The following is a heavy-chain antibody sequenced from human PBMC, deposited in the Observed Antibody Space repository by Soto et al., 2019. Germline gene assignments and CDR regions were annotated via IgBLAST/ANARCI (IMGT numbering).Heavy chain of an antibody. Sequence: GESLTISCKGSGDSFTSYWIGWVRQMPGKGLEWMGIIYPGDSDTRYSPSFQGQVTISADKSISTAYLQWSSLKASDTAMYYCARTSAAGKYYYGMDVWGQGTTVTVSS. CDR3: ARTSAAGKYYYGMDV. D-gene: IGHD6-13*01. V-gene: IGHV5-51*01. CDR2: IYPGDSDT. J-gene: IGHJ6*02. CDR1: GDSFTSYW.